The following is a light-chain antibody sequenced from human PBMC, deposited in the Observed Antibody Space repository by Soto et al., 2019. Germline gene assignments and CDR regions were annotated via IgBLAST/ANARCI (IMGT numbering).Light chain of an antibody. CDR1: QTISSTY. CDR3: QQCAISSVT. J-gene: IGKJ1*01. Sequence: EIVLTQSPGTLSLSPGERATLSCSASQTISSTYLAWYQQKPGQAPRLLIYVASSWATGIRDRFSGSGSGTDFTLIISRLESEDFAVYYCQQCAISSVTFGQGTKVDIK. V-gene: IGKV3-20*01. CDR2: VAS.